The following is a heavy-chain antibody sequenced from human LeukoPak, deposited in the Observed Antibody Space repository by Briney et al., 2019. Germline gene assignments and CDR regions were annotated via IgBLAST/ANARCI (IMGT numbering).Heavy chain of an antibody. CDR1: GFAFSNYA. J-gene: IGHJ4*02. CDR3: AKDIYGDYGGLDY. CDR2: IINSGGST. V-gene: IGHV3-23*01. D-gene: IGHD4-17*01. Sequence: PGGSLRLSCAASGFAFSNYAMNWVRQAPGQGLEWVSTIINSGGSTHYADSVKGRFTISRDSSKNTLYLQMNSLRDEDKAVYYCAKDIYGDYGGLDYWGQGTLVTVSS.